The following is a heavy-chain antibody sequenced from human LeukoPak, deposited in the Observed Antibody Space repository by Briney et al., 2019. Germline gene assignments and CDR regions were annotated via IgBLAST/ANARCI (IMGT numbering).Heavy chain of an antibody. Sequence: SETLSLTCTVSGGSISSGGYYWSWIRQHPGKGLEWIGYIYYSGSTYYNPSLESRVTISVDTSKNQFSLKLSSVTAADTAVYYCARGGDYGGNFDYWGQGTLVTVSS. CDR3: ARGGDYGGNFDY. J-gene: IGHJ4*02. CDR1: GGSISSGGYY. V-gene: IGHV4-31*03. D-gene: IGHD4-23*01. CDR2: IYYSGST.